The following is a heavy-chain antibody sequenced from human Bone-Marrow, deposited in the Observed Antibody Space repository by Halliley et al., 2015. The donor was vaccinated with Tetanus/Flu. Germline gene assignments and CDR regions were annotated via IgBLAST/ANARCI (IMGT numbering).Heavy chain of an antibody. D-gene: IGHD3-22*01. CDR2: INRISSYI. CDR3: TKELNYFDSSGYWE. V-gene: IGHV3-21*01. J-gene: IGHJ4*02. Sequence: WVASINRISSYILYADSVKGRFTISRDNAQSSLYLQMNSVRAEDTAVYYCTKELNYFDSSGYWEWGQGTLVTVSS.